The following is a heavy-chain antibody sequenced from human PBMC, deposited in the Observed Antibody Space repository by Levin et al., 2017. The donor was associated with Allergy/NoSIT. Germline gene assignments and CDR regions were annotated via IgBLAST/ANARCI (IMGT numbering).Heavy chain of an antibody. V-gene: IGHV3-7*01. J-gene: IGHJ4*02. CDR3: AGGIGTPY. CDR2: INEDGSKR. D-gene: IGHD1/OR15-1a*01. Sequence: GESLKISCTASGFSFSGCYMGCVRQAPGKGLQWVANINEDGSKRNYGDSVRGRVTISRDNAKNSLYLQMNSLRAEDTAVYYCAGGIGTPYWGQGTLVTVSS. CDR1: GFSFSGCY.